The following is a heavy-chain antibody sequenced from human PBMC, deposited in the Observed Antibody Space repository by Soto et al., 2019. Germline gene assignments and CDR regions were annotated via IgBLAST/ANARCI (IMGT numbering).Heavy chain of an antibody. CDR1: GFTFSTYW. CDR2: IKQDGSEK. D-gene: IGHD6-19*01. J-gene: IGHJ6*02. CDR3: ARADPGTGWPYHYDGMDD. Sequence: EVQLVESGGGLVQPGGSLRLSCAASGFTFSTYWMSWVRQAPGKGLEWVANIKQDGSEKYYVDSVKGRFTISRDNAKNALYLQMNSRRAEDKAVDYWARADPGTGWPYHYDGMDDWGQGTTGTVAS. V-gene: IGHV3-7*01.